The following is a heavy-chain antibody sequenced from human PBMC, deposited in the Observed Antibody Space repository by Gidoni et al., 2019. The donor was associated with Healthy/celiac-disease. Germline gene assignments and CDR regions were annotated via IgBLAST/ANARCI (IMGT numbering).Heavy chain of an antibody. CDR1: GGSISSYY. Sequence: QVQLQESGPGLVKPSETLSLTCTVSGGSISSYYWSWIRQPPGKGLEWIGYIYYSGSTNYNPSLKSRVTISVDTSKNQFSLKLSSVTAADTAVYYCARVRDGYKWFDAFDIWGQGTMVTVSS. J-gene: IGHJ3*02. CDR2: IYYSGST. V-gene: IGHV4-59*01. D-gene: IGHD3-22*01. CDR3: ARVRDGYKWFDAFDI.